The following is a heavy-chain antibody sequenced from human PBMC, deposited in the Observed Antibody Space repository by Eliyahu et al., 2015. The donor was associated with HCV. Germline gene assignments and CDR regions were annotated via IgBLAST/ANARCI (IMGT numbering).Heavy chain of an antibody. V-gene: IGHV4-34*01. CDR2: INHGGST. CDR3: ARGTMGDF. CDR1: GGFFTGYY. Sequence: QVQLEQWGAGLLKPSETLSLXCXXYGGFFTGYYXXFIRXPPGKGLEWIGEINHGGSTNYNPSLKSRVTLSIDTSKNQFSLRLTSVTAADTAVYYCARGTMGDFWGQGTLVTVSS. J-gene: IGHJ4*02. D-gene: IGHD3-3*01.